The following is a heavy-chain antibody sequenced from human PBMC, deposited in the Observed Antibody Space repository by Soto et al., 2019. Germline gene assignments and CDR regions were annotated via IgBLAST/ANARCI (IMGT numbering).Heavy chain of an antibody. J-gene: IGHJ4*02. CDR2: IWYDASKQ. D-gene: IGHD2-15*01. Sequence: GGSLRLSCETSGFSFSFYVMHWVRQAPGKGLEWVAVIWYDASKQFYAASVEGRFTISRDNSKAILYLQMNSLRAEDTAVYYCAAWAEGATEVHWGQGTLVTVSS. CDR1: GFSFSFYV. CDR3: AAWAEGATEVH. V-gene: IGHV3-33*01.